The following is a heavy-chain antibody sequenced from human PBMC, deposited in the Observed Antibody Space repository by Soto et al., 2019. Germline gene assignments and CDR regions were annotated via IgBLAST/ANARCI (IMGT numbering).Heavy chain of an antibody. J-gene: IGHJ4*02. Sequence: PSETLSLTCTVSGGSISSYYWSWIRQPPGKGLEWIRYIYYSGSTNYNPSLKSRVTISVDTSKNQFSLKLSSVTAADTAVYYCARGKYSSGYPSFDYWGQGTLVTVSS. D-gene: IGHD6-19*01. CDR2: IYYSGST. CDR3: ARGKYSSGYPSFDY. V-gene: IGHV4-59*01. CDR1: GGSISSYY.